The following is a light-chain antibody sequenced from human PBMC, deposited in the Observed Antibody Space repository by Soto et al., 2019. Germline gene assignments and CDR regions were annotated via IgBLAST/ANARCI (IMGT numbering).Light chain of an antibody. CDR1: KLGEKY. CDR2: QDS. V-gene: IGLV3-1*01. J-gene: IGLJ1*01. Sequence: SYELTQPPSVSVSPGQTASITCSGDKLGEKYASWYQQKPGQSPVLVIYQDSKRPSGIPERFSGSNSGNTATLTISGTQAMDEADYYCQAWDSSTYVFGTGTELTVL. CDR3: QAWDSSTYV.